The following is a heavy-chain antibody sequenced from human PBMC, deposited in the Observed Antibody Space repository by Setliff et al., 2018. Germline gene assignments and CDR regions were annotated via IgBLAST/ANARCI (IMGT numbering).Heavy chain of an antibody. D-gene: IGHD3-3*01. CDR1: GYTFTSYY. CDR2: INPNSGGT. V-gene: IGHV1-2*04. J-gene: IGHJ4*02. Sequence: ASVKVSRKASGYTFTSYYMHWVRQAPGQGLEWMGWINPNSGGTNYAQKFQGWVTMTRDTSISTAYMELSRLRSDDTAVYYCARGRDFWSGYLVYWGQGTLVTVSS. CDR3: ARGRDFWSGYLVY.